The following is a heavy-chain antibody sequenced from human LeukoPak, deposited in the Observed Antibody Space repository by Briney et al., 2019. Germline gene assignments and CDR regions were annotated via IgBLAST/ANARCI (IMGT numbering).Heavy chain of an antibody. CDR2: IYYSGST. CDR1: GGSISSYF. Sequence: SETLSLTCTVSGGSISSYFWSWIRQSPGKGLEWIGYIYYSGSTNYNPSLKSRVTISVDTSKNQFSLKLSSVTAADTAVYYCASARLGSGLEGAFDIWGQGTMVTVSS. V-gene: IGHV4-59*01. J-gene: IGHJ3*02. D-gene: IGHD6-25*01. CDR3: ASARLGSGLEGAFDI.